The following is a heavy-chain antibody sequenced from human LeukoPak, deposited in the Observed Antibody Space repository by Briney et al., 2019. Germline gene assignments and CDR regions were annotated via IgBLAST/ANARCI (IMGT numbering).Heavy chain of an antibody. CDR3: AKDQIARTYYDFWSGYFDY. V-gene: IGHV3-23*01. J-gene: IGHJ4*02. Sequence: QTGGSLRLSCAASGFTFSSYAMSWVRQAPGKGLEWVSAISGSGGSTYYADSVKGRFTISRDNSKNTLYLQMNSLRAEDTAVYYCAKDQIARTYYDFWSGYFDYWGQGTLVTVSS. CDR2: ISGSGGST. D-gene: IGHD3-3*01. CDR1: GFTFSSYA.